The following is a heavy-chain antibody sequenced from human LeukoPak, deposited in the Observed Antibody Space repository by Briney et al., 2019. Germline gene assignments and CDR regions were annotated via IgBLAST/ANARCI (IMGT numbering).Heavy chain of an antibody. D-gene: IGHD2-8*01. CDR2: IKQDGSET. Sequence: GESLRLSCAASGFTFSNYWMSWVRQAPGKGLEWVANIKQDGSETYYVDSVKGRFTISRDNAKNSLFLQMNSLTAKDTAVYYCARKGGTRGPLNYWGQGTLVTVSS. CDR3: ARKGGTRGPLNY. V-gene: IGHV3-7*01. J-gene: IGHJ4*02. CDR1: GFTFSNYW.